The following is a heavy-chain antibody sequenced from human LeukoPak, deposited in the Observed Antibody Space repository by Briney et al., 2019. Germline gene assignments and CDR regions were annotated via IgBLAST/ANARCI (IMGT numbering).Heavy chain of an antibody. CDR3: ARAKGFGDPDY. Sequence: GGSLRLSCAASGFTFSSYWMHWVRQAPGKGLVWVSRINTDGSITSYADSVKGRFTISRDNAKNTMYLQMNSLRAEDTAVYYCARAKGFGDPDYWGQGTLVTVSS. CDR2: INTDGSIT. V-gene: IGHV3-74*01. J-gene: IGHJ4*02. D-gene: IGHD3-10*01. CDR1: GFTFSSYW.